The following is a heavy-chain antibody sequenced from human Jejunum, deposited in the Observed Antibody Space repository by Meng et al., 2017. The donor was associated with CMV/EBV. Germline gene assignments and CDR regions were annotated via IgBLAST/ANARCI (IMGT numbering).Heavy chain of an antibody. CDR3: AKGGDGSKRIDY. CDR2: ISASGGST. CDR1: GFTFENYV. Sequence: ASGFTFENYVMTGVRQAPGKGLEWVSSISASGGSTFYADSVKGRCSISRDNSNNALYLQINSLRAEGTAVFYCAKGGDGSKRIDYWGQGIVVTVSS. D-gene: IGHD2-15*01. V-gene: IGHV3-23*01. J-gene: IGHJ4*02.